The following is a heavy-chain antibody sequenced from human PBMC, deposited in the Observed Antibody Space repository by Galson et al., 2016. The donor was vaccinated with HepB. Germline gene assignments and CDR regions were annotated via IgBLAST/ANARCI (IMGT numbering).Heavy chain of an antibody. Sequence: TLSLTCDVFGGSLTNAYWTWIRQPPGKGLEWIGEVNQIGSRNYNASLKSRVTITVNMSKNQFSLRLTAVTAADTAGYYCVRALAAAWEYLAHWGQGTLVIVSS. CDR2: VNQIGSR. D-gene: IGHD1-26*01. CDR1: GGSLTNAY. V-gene: IGHV4-34*01. J-gene: IGHJ4*02. CDR3: VRALAAAWEYLAH.